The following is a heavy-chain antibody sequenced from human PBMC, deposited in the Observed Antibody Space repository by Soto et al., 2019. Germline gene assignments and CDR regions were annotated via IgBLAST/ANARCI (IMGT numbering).Heavy chain of an antibody. CDR2: IWYDGSNK. CDR3: ARDMDFVDIVSTTGHHYPFSGMDV. V-gene: IGHV3-33*01. D-gene: IGHD5-12*01. Sequence: QVQVVESGGGVVQAGRSLRLSCEVSGFTFSRYGMHWVRQAPGRGLEWVAFIWYDGSNKNYGDSVKGRFTVSRDDLKNTVYLQMQSLRAEGTAAYYCARDMDFVDIVSTTGHHYPFSGMDVWGQMTTVTVSS. CDR1: GFTFSRYG. J-gene: IGHJ6*02.